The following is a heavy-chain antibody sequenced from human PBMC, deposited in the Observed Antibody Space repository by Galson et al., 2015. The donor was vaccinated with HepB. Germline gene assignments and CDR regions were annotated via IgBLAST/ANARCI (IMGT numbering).Heavy chain of an antibody. V-gene: IGHV3-30*03. CDR1: GFTFSHYG. D-gene: IGHD2/OR15-2a*01. Sequence: SLRLSCAASGFTFSHYGMVWVRQVPGKGLEWMSFISRHGDTKLYADSVKGRFSISRDNAKNSLYLQMNGLRAEDKAVYYCAREGQYFDAREKGYGLDVWGQGTTVTVSS. J-gene: IGHJ6*02. CDR2: ISRHGDTK. CDR3: AREGQYFDAREKGYGLDV.